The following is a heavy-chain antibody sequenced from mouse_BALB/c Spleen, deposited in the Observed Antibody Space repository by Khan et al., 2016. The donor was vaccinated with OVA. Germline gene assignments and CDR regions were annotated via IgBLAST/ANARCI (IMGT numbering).Heavy chain of an antibody. V-gene: IGHV9-3-1*01. CDR3: ARVGYSGTMDY. D-gene: IGHD2-14*01. Sequence: QIQLVQSGPELKKPGETVKISCKASGYTFTNYGMNWVKQAPGKGLKWMGFINTYTGEPTSADDFKGRFAFSLETSASTAYLQINNRQNEDTSTYFCARVGYSGTMDYWGQGTAVTVSS. CDR1: GYTFTNYG. CDR2: INTYTGEP. J-gene: IGHJ4*01.